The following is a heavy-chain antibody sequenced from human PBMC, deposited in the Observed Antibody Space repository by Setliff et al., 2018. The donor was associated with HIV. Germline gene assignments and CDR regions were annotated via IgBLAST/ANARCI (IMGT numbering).Heavy chain of an antibody. V-gene: IGHV3-20*04. CDR3: ARGLYYDTSGQGGMGF. Sequence: GGSLRLSCAASGFTFDDYGMNWVRQAPGKGLAWVSGINWNGGSTGYTDSVKGRFTIPRDNVKNSLYLQMNSLGAEDTALYFCARGLYYDTSGQGGMGFWGQGTLVTVSS. D-gene: IGHD3-22*01. J-gene: IGHJ4*02. CDR1: GFTFDDYG. CDR2: INWNGGST.